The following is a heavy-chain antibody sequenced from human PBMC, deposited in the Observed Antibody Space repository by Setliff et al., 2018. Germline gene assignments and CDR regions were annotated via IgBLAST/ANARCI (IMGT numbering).Heavy chain of an antibody. Sequence: PGGSLRLSCAASEFTFNKYWMTWVRQAPVKGLDWVATLSDDGSNEFYADSVMGRVTISRDNSKNSLFLQMNSLRVDDTAIYYCAKDGVGPTFTYFFDYWGQGSQVTVSS. V-gene: IGHV3-30*18. CDR2: LSDDGSNE. CDR3: AKDGVGPTFTYFFDY. J-gene: IGHJ4*02. CDR1: EFTFNKYW. D-gene: IGHD1-26*01.